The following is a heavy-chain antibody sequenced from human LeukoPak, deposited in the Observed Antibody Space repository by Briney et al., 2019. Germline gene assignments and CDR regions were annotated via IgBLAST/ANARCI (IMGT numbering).Heavy chain of an antibody. J-gene: IGHJ3*02. CDR3: AREGSSPVSFDI. D-gene: IGHD6-13*01. CDR2: IYYSGST. CDR1: GGSISSYY. Sequence: SETLSLTCTVSGGSISSYYWSWIRQPPGKGLEWIGYIYYSGSTNYNPSLKSRVTISVDTSKNQFSLKLGSVTAADTAVYYCAREGSSPVSFDIWGQGTMVTVSS. V-gene: IGHV4-59*01.